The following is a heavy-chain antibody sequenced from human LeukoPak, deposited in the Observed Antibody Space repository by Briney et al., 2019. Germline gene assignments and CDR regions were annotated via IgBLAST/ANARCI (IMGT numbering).Heavy chain of an antibody. CDR1: GFTFSTYW. D-gene: IGHD4-11*01. CDR2: IKGDGSEI. V-gene: IGHV3-7*01. CDR3: AREGLPYSGDH. Sequence: GGSLRLSCAPSGFTFSTYWMRWVRQTPGKGLEWVANIKGDGSEINSVDSVEGRFTISRDNAKNSLSLQMNSLTADDTGVYYCAREGLPYSGDHWGQGTLVTVSS. J-gene: IGHJ4*02.